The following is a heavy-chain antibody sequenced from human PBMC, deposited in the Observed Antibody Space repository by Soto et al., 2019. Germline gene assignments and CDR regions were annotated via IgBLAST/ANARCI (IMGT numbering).Heavy chain of an antibody. CDR2: IYYSGST. V-gene: IGHV4-39*01. Sequence: ETLSLTCTVSGGSISSSSYYWGWIRQPPGKGLEWIGSIYYSGSTYYNPSLKSRVTISVDTSKNQFSLKLSSVTAADTAVYYCARRVDSSGYYHKMSYYYYYGMDVWGQGTTVTVSS. CDR3: ARRVDSSGYYHKMSYYYYYGMDV. J-gene: IGHJ6*02. D-gene: IGHD3-22*01. CDR1: GGSISSSSYY.